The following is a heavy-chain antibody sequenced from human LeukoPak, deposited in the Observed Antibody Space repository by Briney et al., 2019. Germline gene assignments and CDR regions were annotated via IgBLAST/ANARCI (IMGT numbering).Heavy chain of an antibody. V-gene: IGHV3-30-3*01. D-gene: IGHD5-12*01. Sequence: PGGSLRLSCAASGFSFSSFAMHWVRQAPGKGLEWVAVTPYDGNNKYYADSVKGRFTISRDNSKNTLYLQMNSLRAEDTALYYCARDGNSGYDLTYYYGMDVWGQGTTVTVAS. CDR1: GFSFSSFA. CDR3: ARDGNSGYDLTYYYGMDV. CDR2: TPYDGNNK. J-gene: IGHJ6*02.